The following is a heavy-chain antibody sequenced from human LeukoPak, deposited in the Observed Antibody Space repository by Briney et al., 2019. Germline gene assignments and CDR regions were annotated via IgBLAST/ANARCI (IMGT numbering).Heavy chain of an antibody. CDR2: ISYDGSNK. CDR1: GFTFSSYG. J-gene: IGHJ4*02. D-gene: IGHD3-10*01. V-gene: IGHV3-30*18. Sequence: HPGGSLRLSCAASGFTFSSYGIHWVRQAPGKGLEWVALISYDGSNKYYADSVKGRFTISRDNSKNTLYLQMNSLGAEDTAVYYCANENYYGSGSYPDYWGQGTLVTVSS. CDR3: ANENYYGSGSYPDY.